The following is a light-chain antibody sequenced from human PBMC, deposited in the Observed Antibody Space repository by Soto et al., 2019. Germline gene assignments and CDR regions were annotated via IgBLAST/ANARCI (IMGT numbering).Light chain of an antibody. CDR1: SSDVGGYNY. CDR3: SSYTSSSTYV. J-gene: IGLJ1*01. CDR2: DVS. V-gene: IGLV2-14*01. Sequence: QAVVTQPASVSGSPGQSITISCTGTSSDVGGYNYVSWYQQHPGKAPKLMIYDVSSRPSGVSDRVSGSKSGNTASLTISGLQAEDESDYYCSSYTSSSTYVFGTGTKLTVL.